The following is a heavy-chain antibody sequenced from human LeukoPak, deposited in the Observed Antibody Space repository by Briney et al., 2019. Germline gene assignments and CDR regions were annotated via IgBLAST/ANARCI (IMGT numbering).Heavy chain of an antibody. Sequence: ASVKVSCKASGGTFSSYAISWVRQAPGQGLEWMGGIITIFGTANYAQKFQGRVTITADESTSTAYMELSSLRSEDTAVYYCARALPRERVPYSWFDPWGQGTLVTVSS. CDR1: GGTFSSYA. CDR3: ARALPRERVPYSWFDP. D-gene: IGHD1-1*01. V-gene: IGHV1-69*13. CDR2: IITIFGTA. J-gene: IGHJ5*02.